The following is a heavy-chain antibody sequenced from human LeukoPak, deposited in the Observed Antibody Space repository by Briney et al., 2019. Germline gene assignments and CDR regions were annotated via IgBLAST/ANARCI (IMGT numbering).Heavy chain of an antibody. Sequence: GGSLRLSCTASGFTFSSYWMSWVRQAPGKGLEWVANINKDGSEKYYVDYVKGSFTISRHNAKNSLHLQMNSLRAEDTGVYYCARDSGPLDHWGQGTLVTVSS. CDR1: GFTFSSYW. J-gene: IGHJ4*02. CDR3: ARDSGPLDH. D-gene: IGHD2-15*01. CDR2: INKDGSEK. V-gene: IGHV3-7*01.